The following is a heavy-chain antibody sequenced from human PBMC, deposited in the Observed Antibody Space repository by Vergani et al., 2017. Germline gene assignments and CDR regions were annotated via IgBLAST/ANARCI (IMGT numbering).Heavy chain of an antibody. CDR1: GFTFDDYA. Sequence: EVQLLESGGGLVQPGGSLRLSCAASGFTFDDYAMHWVRHAPGKGLEWVSGISWNSGSIGYADSVKGRFTISRDNAKNSLYLQMNSLRAEDTALYYCAKDIGIFNTIGLVDYWGQGTLVTVSS. CDR2: ISWNSGSI. CDR3: AKDIGIFNTIGLVDY. J-gene: IGHJ4*02. D-gene: IGHD3-3*02. V-gene: IGHV3-9*01.